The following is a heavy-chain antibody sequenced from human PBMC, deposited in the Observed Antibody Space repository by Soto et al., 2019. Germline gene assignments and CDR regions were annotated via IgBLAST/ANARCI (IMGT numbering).Heavy chain of an antibody. CDR1: GDSIGSSS. Sequence: SETLSLTCTVSGDSIGSSSWGWVRQPPGKGLEWIGYVYYTGNTDYSPSLKSRVTISLDTSKNQFSLKMTFVTAADTAVYYCARDSVAGIDCWGQGTLVTVSS. CDR3: ARDSVAGIDC. V-gene: IGHV4-59*01. CDR2: VYYTGNT. J-gene: IGHJ4*02. D-gene: IGHD6-19*01.